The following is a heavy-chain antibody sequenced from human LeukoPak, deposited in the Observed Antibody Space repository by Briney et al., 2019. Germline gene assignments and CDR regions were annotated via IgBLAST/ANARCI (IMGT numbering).Heavy chain of an antibody. D-gene: IGHD4-17*01. Sequence: SETLSLTCTVSGVSISSDYWSWIRLPPGKGLEWIGYIYYSGSSNYNPSLKSRVTMSVDTSKNQCSLKLTSVTAADTAVYYCARRLRQNLFDPWGQGTLVTVSS. J-gene: IGHJ5*02. V-gene: IGHV4-59*08. CDR3: ARRLRQNLFDP. CDR1: GVSISSDY. CDR2: IYYSGSS.